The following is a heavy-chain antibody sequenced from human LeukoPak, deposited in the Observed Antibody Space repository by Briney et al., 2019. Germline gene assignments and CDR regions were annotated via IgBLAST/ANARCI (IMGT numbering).Heavy chain of an antibody. CDR2: IKQDGSEK. V-gene: IGHV3-7*01. CDR3: ARASRGPFTYGSGSYYGFDY. Sequence: AGGSLRLSCAASGFTFSSYWMSWVRQAPGKGLEWVANIKQDGSEKSYVDSVKGRFTISRDNAKNSLYLQMNSLRAEDTAVYYCARASRGPFTYGSGSYYGFDYWGQGTLVTVSS. CDR1: GFTFSSYW. J-gene: IGHJ4*02. D-gene: IGHD3-10*01.